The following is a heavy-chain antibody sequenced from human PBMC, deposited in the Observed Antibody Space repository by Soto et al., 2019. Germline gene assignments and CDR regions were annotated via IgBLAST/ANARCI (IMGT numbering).Heavy chain of an antibody. J-gene: IGHJ6*02. CDR3: ARRRGVVQDGMDV. CDR1: GGSIRSSSSY. Sequence: QLQLQASGPGLVKPSETLSLTCTVSGGSIRSSSSYWDWIRQPPGKGLEWIGSIYYSGSTYYNPSLKSRVIISMDKSKNQFSLNVSSVTAADTAVYYCARRRGVVQDGMDVWGQGTTVIVSS. CDR2: IYYSGST. V-gene: IGHV4-39*01. D-gene: IGHD3-3*01.